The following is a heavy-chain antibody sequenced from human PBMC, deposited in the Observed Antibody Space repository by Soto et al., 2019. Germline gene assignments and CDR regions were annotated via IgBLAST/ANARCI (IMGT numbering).Heavy chain of an antibody. D-gene: IGHD2-15*01. J-gene: IGHJ4*02. V-gene: IGHV4-31*03. CDR1: GVSISSGGHY. CDR2: IYYSGRT. Sequence: SETLSLTCTVSGVSISSGGHYWSWIRQHPGKGLEWIGNIYYSGRTYYNPSLKSRVILSVDTSKNHFSLTLRSVTAADSAMYYCASVIGGGSEYYFDFWGQGALVTVSS. CDR3: ASVIGGGSEYYFDF.